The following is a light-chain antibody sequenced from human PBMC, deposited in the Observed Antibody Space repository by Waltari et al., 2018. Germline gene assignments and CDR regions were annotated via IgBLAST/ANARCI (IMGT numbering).Light chain of an antibody. J-gene: IGLJ2*01. V-gene: IGLV2-11*01. CDR3: CSYAGDYTLV. Sequence: QSALTQPRPVSGSPGQSVTISCAGPSSYVGASNHVSWYQQSPGTAPKLLIYEVNNRPSGVPDRFSASKSGNTASLTISGLRAEDEADYYCCSYAGDYTLVFGGGTKLTVL. CDR2: EVN. CDR1: SSYVGASNH.